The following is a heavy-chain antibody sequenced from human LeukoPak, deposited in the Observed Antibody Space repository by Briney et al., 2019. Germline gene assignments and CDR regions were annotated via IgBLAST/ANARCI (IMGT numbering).Heavy chain of an antibody. CDR1: GFTFRNYA. J-gene: IGHJ4*02. D-gene: IGHD2-21*02. CDR3: EKGCGRSCFSSFDY. CDR2: LGGGDEST. V-gene: IGHV3-23*01. Sequence: GGSLRLSCAASGFTFRNYAMAWVRQAPGKGLEWVSTLGGGDESTYYADSVRGRFIISRDTSKSTLYLQMNSLRAEDTAVYYCEKGCGRSCFSSFDYWGLGALVTVSS.